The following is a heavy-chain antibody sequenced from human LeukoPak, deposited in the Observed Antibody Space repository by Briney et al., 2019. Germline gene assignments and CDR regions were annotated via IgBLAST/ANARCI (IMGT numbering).Heavy chain of an antibody. CDR1: GGXISSYY. D-gene: IGHD3-10*01. J-gene: IGHJ3*02. Sequence: PSETLSLTCIVSGGXISSYYCSWVRQPPGKGLEWIGYVYNSGRTNYNPSLKSRVTIEVDTSKNQFSVKLSSVIAADTAMYYCARGYYYGSGSYAEGALDIWGQGTKVIVSS. CDR2: VYNSGRT. V-gene: IGHV4-59*08. CDR3: ARGYYYGSGSYAEGALDI.